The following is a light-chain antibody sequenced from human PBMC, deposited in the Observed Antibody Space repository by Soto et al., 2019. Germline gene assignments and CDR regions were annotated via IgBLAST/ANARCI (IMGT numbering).Light chain of an antibody. J-gene: IGKJ3*01. CDR2: CTS. CDR3: HQYDDWPLT. CDR1: QSVRDN. Sequence: EMVMTQSPATLSVSPGERATLSCRASQSVRDNLAWYQQKPGQAPGLLIYCTSIRATGIPARFSGSGSDTEFTLTISSLQSEDFATYYCHQYDDWPLTFGPGTKVDIK. V-gene: IGKV3-15*01.